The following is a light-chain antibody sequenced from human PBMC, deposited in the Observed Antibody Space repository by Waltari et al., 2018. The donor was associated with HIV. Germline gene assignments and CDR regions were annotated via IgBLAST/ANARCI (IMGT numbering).Light chain of an antibody. CDR3: QQYNSYPLT. Sequence: DTQMTQSPDTLSASVGARVTIVCRANGSLRSWLAWYQQRPGMRPKLLIYKASVIERGVSARFSGSGSGTNFALTISDLQADDVATYFCQQYNSYPLTFGGGTKVEI. J-gene: IGKJ4*01. CDR2: KAS. V-gene: IGKV1-5*03. CDR1: GSLRSW.